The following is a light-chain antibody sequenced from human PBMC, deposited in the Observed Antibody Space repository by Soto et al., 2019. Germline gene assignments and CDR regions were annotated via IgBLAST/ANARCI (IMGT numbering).Light chain of an antibody. V-gene: IGKV1-13*02. Sequence: AIQLTQSPSSLSASVGDRVTITCRASQGISTLLAWYQQKPGKAPKVLIYESSLLQSGVPSRFRGSGSGTDFTLPISRLQPEDFATYYCQHFKSFPITFGQGTRLEIK. J-gene: IGKJ5*01. CDR1: QGISTL. CDR3: QHFKSFPIT. CDR2: ESS.